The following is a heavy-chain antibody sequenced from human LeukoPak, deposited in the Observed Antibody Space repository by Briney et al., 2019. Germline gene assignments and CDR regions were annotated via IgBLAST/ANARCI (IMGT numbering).Heavy chain of an antibody. CDR2: IKEDGSEK. CDR1: GFTFNRDW. CDR3: VTKEPSTSGWSY. D-gene: IGHD6-19*01. Sequence: GGSLRLSCTASGFTFNRDWTAWVRQAPGKGLGWVANIKEDGSEKNYVDSVKGRFTISRDNAENSVYLQMNDLRAEDTGVYYCVTKEPSTSGWSYWGQGTLVTVSS. J-gene: IGHJ4*02. V-gene: IGHV3-7*01.